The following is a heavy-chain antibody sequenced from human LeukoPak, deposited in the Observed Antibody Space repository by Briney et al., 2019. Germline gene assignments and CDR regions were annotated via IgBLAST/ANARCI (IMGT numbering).Heavy chain of an antibody. V-gene: IGHV3-21*01. CDR1: GFTFSSYS. CDR2: ISSSSSYI. CDR3: ARGRNRVTAIIFDY. Sequence: PGGSLRLSCAASGFTFSSYSMNWVRRAPGKGLEWVSSISSSSSYIYYADSVKGRFTISRDNAKNSLYLQMNSLRAEDTAVYYCARGRNRVTAIIFDYWGQRTLVTVSS. J-gene: IGHJ4*02. D-gene: IGHD2-21*02.